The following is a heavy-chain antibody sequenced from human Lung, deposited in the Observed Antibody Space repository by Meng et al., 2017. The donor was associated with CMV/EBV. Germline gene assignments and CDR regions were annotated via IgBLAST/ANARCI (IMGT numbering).Heavy chain of an antibody. D-gene: IGHD2-15*01. Sequence: AEGKKPGASVKASCKRSGYTFTSYDNHWVRQATGQGLEWMGWMNPNSGNTGYAQKFQGRVTMTRNTSISTAYMELSSLRSEDTAVYYCARGYCSGGSCPVFDPWGQGTLVTVSS. V-gene: IGHV1-8*01. J-gene: IGHJ5*02. CDR2: MNPNSGNT. CDR1: GYTFTSYD. CDR3: ARGYCSGGSCPVFDP.